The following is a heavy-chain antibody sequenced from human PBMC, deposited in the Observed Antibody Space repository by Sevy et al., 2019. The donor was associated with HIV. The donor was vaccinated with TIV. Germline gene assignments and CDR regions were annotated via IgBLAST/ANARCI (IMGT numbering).Heavy chain of an antibody. CDR2: TSYDGSDK. CDR1: GFIFGNFA. V-gene: IGHV3-30*04. Sequence: GGSLRLSCAVSGFIFGNFAMHWVRQAPGKGLEWVAVTSYDGSDKYYADSVKGRFIVSRDNSRNILSLEMNSLRRDDTAVYYCARGENDDEFYQYWGQGTLVTVSS. D-gene: IGHD1-26*01. CDR3: ARGENDDEFYQY. J-gene: IGHJ1*01.